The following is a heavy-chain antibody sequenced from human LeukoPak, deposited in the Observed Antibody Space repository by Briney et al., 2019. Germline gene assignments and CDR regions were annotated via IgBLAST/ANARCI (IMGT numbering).Heavy chain of an antibody. V-gene: IGHV5-51*01. D-gene: IGHD3-3*01. J-gene: IGHJ5*02. CDR1: GYSFTSYW. Sequence: GESLKISCKGSGYSFTSYWIGWVRQMPGKGLEWMGIIYPGDSDTRYSPSFQGQVTSSADKSISTAYLQWSSLKASDTAMYYCARVPGPDYDFWSGYYPNNWFDPWGQGTLVTVSS. CDR3: ARVPGPDYDFWSGYYPNNWFDP. CDR2: IYPGDSDT.